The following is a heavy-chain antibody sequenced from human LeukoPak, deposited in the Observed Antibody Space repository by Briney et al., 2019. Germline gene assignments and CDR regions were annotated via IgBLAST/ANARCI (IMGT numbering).Heavy chain of an antibody. CDR2: ISGSGSKT. D-gene: IGHD6-13*01. V-gene: IGHV3-23*01. CDR1: GFTFSSYW. J-gene: IGHJ4*02. CDR3: AKCPTGYTKTFDS. Sequence: GGSLRLSCAASGFTFSSYWMSWVRQAPGKGLEWVSAISGSGSKTYCADSVKGRFTISRDNSKNTLYLQMNSLRAEDTAVYYCAKCPTGYTKTFDSWGQGTLVTVSS.